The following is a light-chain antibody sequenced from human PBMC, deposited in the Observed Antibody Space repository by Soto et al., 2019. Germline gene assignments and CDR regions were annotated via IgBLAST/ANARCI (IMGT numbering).Light chain of an antibody. CDR2: GAS. CDR3: QQSDSWPPYT. Sequence: EILLTQSPDTLSVSPGEIVTLSCTASQSVGTNLAWYHQQSGQPPRLLIYGASTRDTGVPARFSGSGSGTEFTLTINSLQSEDFGVYYCQQSDSWPPYTFGQGTKLEI. J-gene: IGKJ2*01. V-gene: IGKV3-15*01. CDR1: QSVGTN.